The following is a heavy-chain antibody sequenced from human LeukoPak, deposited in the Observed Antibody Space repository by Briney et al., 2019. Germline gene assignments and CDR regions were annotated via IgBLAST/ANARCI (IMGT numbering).Heavy chain of an antibody. D-gene: IGHD4-17*01. CDR2: ISSNGGST. CDR3: VKVQPSVSHDY. CDR1: GFTFSSYA. J-gene: IGHJ4*02. Sequence: GGSLRLSCSASGFTFSSYAMHWVRQAPGKGLEYVSAISSNGGSTYYADSVKGRFTISRDNSKNTLYLQMSSLRAEDTAVYYCVKVQPSVSHDYWGQGTLVTVSS. V-gene: IGHV3-64D*06.